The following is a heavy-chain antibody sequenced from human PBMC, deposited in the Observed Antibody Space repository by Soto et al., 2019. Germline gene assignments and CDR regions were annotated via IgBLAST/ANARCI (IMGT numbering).Heavy chain of an antibody. CDR2: IYTSGST. V-gene: IGHV4-4*07. CDR3: ARDNVNYYGSGSYYNPSWFDP. CDR1: GGSISSYY. D-gene: IGHD3-10*01. Sequence: SETLSLTCTVSGGSISSYYGSWIRQPAGKGLEWIGRIYTSGSTNYNPSLKSRVTMSVDTSKNQFSLKLSSVTAADTAVYYCARDNVNYYGSGSYYNPSWFDPWGQGTLVTVS. J-gene: IGHJ5*02.